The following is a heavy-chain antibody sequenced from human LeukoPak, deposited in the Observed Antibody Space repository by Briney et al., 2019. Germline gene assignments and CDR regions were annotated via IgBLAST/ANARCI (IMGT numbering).Heavy chain of an antibody. V-gene: IGHV3-21*01. CDR1: GFTFSSYS. CDR3: ARDIDYGDYDSYYFDS. Sequence: GGSLRLSCIVSGFTFSSYSMNWVRQARGKGLEWVSSISSSSAYINYADSVQGRFTISRDNARNSLYLQMDSLRAEDTAVYYCARDIDYGDYDSYYFDSWGLGTLVTVSS. CDR2: ISSSSAYI. J-gene: IGHJ4*02. D-gene: IGHD4-17*01.